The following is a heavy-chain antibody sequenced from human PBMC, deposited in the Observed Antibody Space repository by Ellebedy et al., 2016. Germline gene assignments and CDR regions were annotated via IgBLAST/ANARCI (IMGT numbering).Heavy chain of an antibody. CDR1: GFTFSSYW. CDR3: TRYGLSGTFDL. J-gene: IGHJ4*02. V-gene: IGHV3-7*03. Sequence: GESLKISCAASGFTFSSYWMGWVRQAPGKGLEWVANIKNDESEKYFEDSVKGRFTISRDNAKNSVYLQMNSLRAEDTAVYYCTRYGLSGTFDLWGQGTPVTVSS. D-gene: IGHD3-10*01. CDR2: IKNDESEK.